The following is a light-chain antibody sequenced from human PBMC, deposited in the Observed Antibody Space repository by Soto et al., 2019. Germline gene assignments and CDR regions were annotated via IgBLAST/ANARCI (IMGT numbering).Light chain of an antibody. V-gene: IGKV3-20*01. CDR3: QQYGSSPFT. J-gene: IGKJ3*01. CDR2: GAS. CDR1: QSVSSRY. Sequence: EIVLTQSPGTLSLSPGERATLSCRARQSVSSRYLAWYKQQPGQAPRLVSYGASSRATGIPDRFSGSGSGTEFTLTISRLEPEDFEVYYCQQYGSSPFTFGPGTKVDIK.